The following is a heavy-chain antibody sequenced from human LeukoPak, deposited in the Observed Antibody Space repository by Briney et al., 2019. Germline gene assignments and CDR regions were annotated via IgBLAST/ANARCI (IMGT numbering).Heavy chain of an antibody. Sequence: SETLSLTCTVSGGSISSYYWSWIRQPPGKGLEWIGYIYYSGSTNYNPSLKSRVTISVDTSKNQFSLKLSSVTAADTAVYYCARGPRTDYYGSGSYRTGWFGPWGQGTLVTVSS. CDR3: ARGPRTDYYGSGSYRTGWFGP. J-gene: IGHJ5*02. CDR1: GGSISSYY. D-gene: IGHD3-10*01. V-gene: IGHV4-59*01. CDR2: IYYSGST.